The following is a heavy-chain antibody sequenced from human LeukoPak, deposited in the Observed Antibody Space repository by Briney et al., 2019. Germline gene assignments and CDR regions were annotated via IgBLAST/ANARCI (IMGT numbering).Heavy chain of an antibody. CDR3: AKDISSSSWYLASMDV. Sequence: GRSLRLSCAASGFTFSSYAMSWVRQAPGKGLEWVSAISGSGGSTYYADSVKGRFTISRDNSKNTLYLQMNGLRAEDTAVYYCAKDISSSSWYLASMDVWGKGTTVTVSS. V-gene: IGHV3-23*01. CDR1: GFTFSSYA. D-gene: IGHD6-13*01. J-gene: IGHJ6*04. CDR2: ISGSGGST.